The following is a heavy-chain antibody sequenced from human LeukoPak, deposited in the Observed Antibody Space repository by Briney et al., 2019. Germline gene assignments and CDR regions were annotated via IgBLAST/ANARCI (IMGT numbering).Heavy chain of an antibody. CDR2: ISGDGGST. D-gene: IGHD3-22*01. J-gene: IGHJ4*02. CDR3: AMFERCGYYYALLYL. V-gene: IGHV3-43*02. CDR1: GFTISSYA. Sequence: GGSLRLTCAVSGFTISSYAMKWIRQAPGKGLEWVSLISGDGGSTYYADSVKGRFTISRDNSKNSLYLQMNSLRTEDTALYYCAMFERCGYYYALLYLWGQGTLVTVSS.